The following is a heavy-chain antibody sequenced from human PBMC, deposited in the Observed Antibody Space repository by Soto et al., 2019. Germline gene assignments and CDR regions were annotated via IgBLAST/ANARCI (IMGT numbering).Heavy chain of an antibody. J-gene: IGHJ4*02. Sequence: VQLVESGGGLVQPGGSLRLSCAASGFTFDDYGMNWVRQAPGKRLEWVSFISFSGNTIYYADSVRGRFTISRDNAKSTLFLQMNSLRDDDTATYYCARRLDPLQYSGYWGRGTLVTVSS. CDR2: ISFSGNTI. CDR1: GFTFDDYG. D-gene: IGHD5-12*01. CDR3: ARRLDPLQYSGY. V-gene: IGHV3-48*02.